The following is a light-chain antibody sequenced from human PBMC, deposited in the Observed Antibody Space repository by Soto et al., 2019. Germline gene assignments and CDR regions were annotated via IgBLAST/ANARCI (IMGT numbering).Light chain of an antibody. V-gene: IGLV1-51*01. CDR1: SSDIGGYDY. J-gene: IGLJ3*02. CDR3: GTWDSSLSAGV. CDR2: DNN. Sequence: QSVLTQPPSASGSPGQSVTIPCTGTSSDIGGYDYVSWFQQHPGKAPKLIIYDNNKRPSGIPDRFSGSKSGTSATLGITGLQTGDEADYYCGTWDSSLSAGVFGGGTKLTVL.